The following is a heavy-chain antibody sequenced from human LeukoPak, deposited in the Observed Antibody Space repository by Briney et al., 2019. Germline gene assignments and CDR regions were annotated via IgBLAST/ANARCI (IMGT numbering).Heavy chain of an antibody. CDR2: FDPEDGET. Sequence: ASVKVSCKVSGYTLTELSMHWVRQAPGKGLEWMGGFDPEDGETIYAQKFQGRVTMIEDTSTDTAYMELSSLRSEDTAVYYCATGLTGGRPIWGQGTLVTVSS. D-gene: IGHD7-27*01. V-gene: IGHV1-24*01. CDR1: GYTLTELS. CDR3: ATGLTGGRPI. J-gene: IGHJ4*02.